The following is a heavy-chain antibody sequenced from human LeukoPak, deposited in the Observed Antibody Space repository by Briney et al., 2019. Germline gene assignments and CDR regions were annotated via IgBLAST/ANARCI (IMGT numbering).Heavy chain of an antibody. V-gene: IGHV4-4*07. CDR2: IYTSGST. D-gene: IGHD2-15*01. Sequence: SETLSLTCTVSGDSITSYYWSWIRQPAGKGLEWIGRIYTSGSTNYNPSLKSRVTMSVDTSKNQFSLKLTSVTAADTAVYYCARDSKDCSGGSCYPGYFDYWGQGTLVTVSS. CDR3: ARDSKDCSGGSCYPGYFDY. CDR1: GDSITSYY. J-gene: IGHJ4*02.